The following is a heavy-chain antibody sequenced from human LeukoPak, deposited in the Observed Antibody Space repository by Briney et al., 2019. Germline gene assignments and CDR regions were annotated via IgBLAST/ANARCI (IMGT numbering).Heavy chain of an antibody. CDR1: GGTLISYA. V-gene: IGHV1-69*01. D-gene: IGHD1-26*01. Sequence: ASVKVSCKASGGTLISYAISWVRQAPGQGLEWMGGIIPIFGTANYAQKFQGRVTITADESTSTAYMELSSLRSEDTAVYYCARELLRGGWFDPWGQGTLVTVSS. CDR3: ARELLRGGWFDP. CDR2: IIPIFGTA. J-gene: IGHJ5*02.